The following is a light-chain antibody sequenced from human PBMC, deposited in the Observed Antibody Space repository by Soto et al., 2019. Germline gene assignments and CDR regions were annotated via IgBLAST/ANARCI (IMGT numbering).Light chain of an antibody. V-gene: IGLV2-14*01. Sequence: QSALTQPASVSGSPGQTITISCTGTSSDVGAYNYVSWYQQHPGKAPKLMIYEVSNRPSGVSDRFSGSKSGNTASLTISGLQAAGEADYYCSSKRTTASLVFGTGTKVTVL. CDR1: SSDVGAYNY. J-gene: IGLJ1*01. CDR2: EVS. CDR3: SSKRTTASLV.